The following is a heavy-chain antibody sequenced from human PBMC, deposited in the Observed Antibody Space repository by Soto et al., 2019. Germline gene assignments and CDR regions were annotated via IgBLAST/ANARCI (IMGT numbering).Heavy chain of an antibody. CDR3: ARLGPVTVLYYYYGMDV. D-gene: IGHD4-17*01. CDR2: IYYSGST. J-gene: IGHJ6*02. CDR1: GGSISSSSYY. Sequence: QLQLQESGPGLVKPSETLSLTCTVSGGSISSSSYYWGWIRQPPGKGLEWIGSIYYSGSTYYNPSLKSRVTISVDTSKNKFSLKLSSVTAADTAVYYCARLGPVTVLYYYYGMDVWGQGTTVTVTS. V-gene: IGHV4-39*01.